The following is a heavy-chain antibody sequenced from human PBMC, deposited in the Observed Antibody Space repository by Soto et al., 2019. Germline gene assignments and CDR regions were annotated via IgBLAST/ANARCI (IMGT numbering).Heavy chain of an antibody. Sequence: SETLSLTCTVSGDSITTSDYYWSWIRQPPGKGLEWLGYIYYSGSSYYNPSLKGRATISVDTSKNQFSLKLSSVTAADTAMYYCARTVDFWSGYYPYWGPGTLVTVSS. J-gene: IGHJ4*02. CDR1: GDSITTSDYY. D-gene: IGHD3-3*01. CDR3: ARTVDFWSGYYPY. V-gene: IGHV4-30-4*01. CDR2: IYYSGSS.